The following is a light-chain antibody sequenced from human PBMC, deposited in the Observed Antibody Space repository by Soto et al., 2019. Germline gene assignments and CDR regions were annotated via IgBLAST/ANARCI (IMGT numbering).Light chain of an antibody. Sequence: QSALTQPASVSGSPGQSITISCTGTSSDVGSYSLVSWYQHHPGNPPKLLIYEASKRPSGISHRFSGSKSGNTASLTISGLQAEDEADYYCCSYAGSTPDVFGTGTKVTVL. CDR3: CSYAGSTPDV. J-gene: IGLJ1*01. CDR1: SSDVGSYSL. V-gene: IGLV2-23*01. CDR2: EAS.